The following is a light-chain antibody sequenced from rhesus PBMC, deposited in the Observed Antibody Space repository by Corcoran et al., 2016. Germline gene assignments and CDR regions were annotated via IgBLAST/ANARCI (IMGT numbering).Light chain of an antibody. V-gene: IGKV7-13*01. CDR2: NAS. Sequence: DIVLTQSPASLAVSPGQRATITGRASESVSFFGINLIHWYQQKPGKPPKLLIYNASNKDTGVPARSSGRGSGTDFTLTINPVESDDSADYYCLQSKNSIFTFGPGTKLDIK. CDR1: ESVSFFGINL. CDR3: LQSKNSIFT. J-gene: IGKJ3*01.